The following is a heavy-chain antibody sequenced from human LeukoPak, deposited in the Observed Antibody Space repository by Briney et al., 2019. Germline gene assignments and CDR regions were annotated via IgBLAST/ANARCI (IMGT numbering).Heavy chain of an antibody. CDR2: ISSGGTPQ. CDR3: ARVYLPAMYSSGSYYGMDV. D-gene: IGHD6-19*01. CDR1: GFTFSDYA. V-gene: IGHV3-30*03. J-gene: IGHJ6*02. Sequence: GGSLRLSCAASGFTFSDYAMHWVRQAPGKGPEWVAVISSGGTPQYYGDSVKGRFTVSRDSSKDTLYLHLNNVRTEDTAVYYCARVYLPAMYSSGSYYGMDVWGQGTTVTVSS.